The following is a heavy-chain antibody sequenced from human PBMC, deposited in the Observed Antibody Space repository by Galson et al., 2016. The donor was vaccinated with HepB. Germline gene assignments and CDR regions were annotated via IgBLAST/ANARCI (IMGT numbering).Heavy chain of an antibody. CDR1: GFTFSSYS. J-gene: IGHJ6*02. CDR2: ISGSGGRT. V-gene: IGHV3-23*01. D-gene: IGHD2-21*01. CDR3: AKSSCGGECYYRMDV. Sequence: SLRLSCAASGFTFSSYSMTWVRQAPGKGLEWVSAISGSGGRTLYADSVKGRFSISRDGSKNTLYLQLNSLRVEDKAVYYCAKSSCGGECYYRMDVWGQGTTVTVS.